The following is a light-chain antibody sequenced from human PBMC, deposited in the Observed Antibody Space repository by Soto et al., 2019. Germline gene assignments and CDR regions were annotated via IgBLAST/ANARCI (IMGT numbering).Light chain of an antibody. CDR1: HSNIGANT. CDR2: TND. V-gene: IGLV1-44*01. J-gene: IGLJ2*01. Sequence: QPVLSQPPSASGTPGQRVSLSCSGSHSNIGANTVNWYQHVPGAAPTLLIYTNDQRPSGVAGRFSGSKSGTSASLAISGLQSEDEGHYYCAAWDDSLNGLIFGGGTKLTVL. CDR3: AAWDDSLNGLI.